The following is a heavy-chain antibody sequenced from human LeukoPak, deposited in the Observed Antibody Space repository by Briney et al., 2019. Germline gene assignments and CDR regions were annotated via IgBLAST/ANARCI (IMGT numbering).Heavy chain of an antibody. CDR1: GFTFSG. V-gene: IGHV3-7*03. Sequence: GGSLRLSCAASGFTFSGMNWVRQAPGKGLEWVANMKEDGSEKYCVDCVKGRFTISRDNAKNSLYLQMNSLRVEDTAVYYCARVGDCSSTSCYVWEDYYYYYGMDVWGKGTTVTVSS. CDR3: ARVGDCSSTSCYVWEDYYYYYGMDV. CDR2: MKEDGSEK. J-gene: IGHJ6*04. D-gene: IGHD2-2*01.